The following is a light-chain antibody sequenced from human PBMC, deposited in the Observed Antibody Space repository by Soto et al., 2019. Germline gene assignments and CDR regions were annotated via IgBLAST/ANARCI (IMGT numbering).Light chain of an antibody. Sequence: EIVLTQSPATLSLSPGERATLSCGASQRISNNYLAWYQQKPGLAPRLLIYDASNMAAGIPDRFSGSGSGTDFTLTISRLEPEDVAVYYCQQFDNLITFGGGTKVEIK. J-gene: IGKJ4*01. CDR1: QRISNNY. CDR3: QQFDNLIT. CDR2: DAS. V-gene: IGKV3D-20*01.